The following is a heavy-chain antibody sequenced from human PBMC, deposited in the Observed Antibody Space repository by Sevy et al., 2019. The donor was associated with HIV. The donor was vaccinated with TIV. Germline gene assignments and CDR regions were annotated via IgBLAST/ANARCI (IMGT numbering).Heavy chain of an antibody. V-gene: IGHV1-46*01. Sequence: ASVKVSCKASGDTFTNNYMHWVRQAPGQGLEWMGIIDPRAGNASYPQKFQGRVTMTRDTSTSTLYMDLSSLRSDDTAVYYCVRADPAQHLDSWGQGTLVTVSS. CDR2: IDPRAGNA. J-gene: IGHJ4*02. CDR3: VRADPAQHLDS. CDR1: GDTFTNNY.